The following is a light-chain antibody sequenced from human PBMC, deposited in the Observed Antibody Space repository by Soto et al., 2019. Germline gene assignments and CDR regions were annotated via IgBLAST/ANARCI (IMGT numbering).Light chain of an antibody. V-gene: IGKV3-15*01. Sequence: EIVMTQSPATLSVSPGERATLSCRASQSVSSKLGWYQQKPGQAPRLLIYGASIRATGIPARFSGSGSGTEFTLTISRLQAEDFAVYYCQQYNNSPRTFGPGTKVDIK. CDR2: GAS. J-gene: IGKJ3*01. CDR1: QSVSSK. CDR3: QQYNNSPRT.